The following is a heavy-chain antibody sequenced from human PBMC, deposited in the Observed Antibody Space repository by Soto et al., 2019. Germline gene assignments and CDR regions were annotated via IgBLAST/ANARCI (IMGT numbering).Heavy chain of an antibody. V-gene: IGHV4-39*01. CDR1: GGSISSSSYY. J-gene: IGHJ6*02. CDR2: IYYSGST. D-gene: IGHD2-2*01. Sequence: PSETLSLTCTISGGSISSSSYYWGWIRQPPGKGLEWIGSIYYSGSTYYNPSLKSRVTISVETSKNQFSPKLSSVTAADTAVYYCAGIVVVPAATTGGDYYYYGMDVWGQGTTVTV. CDR3: AGIVVVPAATTGGDYYYYGMDV.